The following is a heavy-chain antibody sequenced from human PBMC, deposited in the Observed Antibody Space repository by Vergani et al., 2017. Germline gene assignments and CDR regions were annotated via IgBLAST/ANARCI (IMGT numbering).Heavy chain of an antibody. D-gene: IGHD2-2*01. CDR1: GGTFSSYA. V-gene: IGHV1-69*12. CDR2: IIPIFGTA. J-gene: IGHJ4*02. CDR3: ARVDTYCSSTSCYRFDY. Sequence: QVQLVQSGAEVKKPGSSVKVSCKASGGTFSSYAISWVRQAPGQGLEWMGGIIPIFGTANYAQKFQGRVTITADESTSTAYMELSSLRSEDTAVYYCARVDTYCSSTSCYRFDYWGQGTLVTVSS.